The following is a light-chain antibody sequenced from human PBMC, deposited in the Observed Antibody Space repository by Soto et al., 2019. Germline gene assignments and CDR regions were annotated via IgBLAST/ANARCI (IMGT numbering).Light chain of an antibody. CDR3: XXXXSLPIT. CDR1: QTISSW. CDR2: KAS. Sequence: DIQMTQSPSTLSGSVGDRVTITCRASQTISSWLAWYQQKPGKAPKLLIYKASTLKSGVPSRFSGSGSGTEFTLTISRLEPEDFAVFYXXXXXSLPITFGQGTRLEI. V-gene: IGKV1-5*03. J-gene: IGKJ5*01.